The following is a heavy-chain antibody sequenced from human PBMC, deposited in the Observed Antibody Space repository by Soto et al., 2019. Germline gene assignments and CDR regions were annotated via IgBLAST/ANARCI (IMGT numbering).Heavy chain of an antibody. D-gene: IGHD3-3*01. CDR3: AKVGLYHYGMDV. J-gene: IGHJ6*02. V-gene: IGHV3-30*18. CDR2: ISYDGSNK. CDR1: GFTFSSYG. Sequence: PGGSLRLSCAASGFTFSSYGMHWVRQAPGKGLEWVAVISYDGSNKYYADSVKGRFTISRDNSKNTLYLQMNSLRAEDTAVYYCAKVGLYHYGMDVWGQGTTVTVSS.